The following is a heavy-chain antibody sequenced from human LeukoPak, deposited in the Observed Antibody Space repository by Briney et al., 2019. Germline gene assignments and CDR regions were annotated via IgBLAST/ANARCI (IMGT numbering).Heavy chain of an antibody. D-gene: IGHD5-12*01. V-gene: IGHV3-7*03. CDR1: GFTLSTSW. CDR3: ARGPNSGYSYSDP. CDR2: IKQDGSEK. Sequence: PGGSLRLSCAASGFTLSTSWMNWVRQAPGKGLEWVANIKQDGSEKNYVDSVKGRFTISRDNTKNSLYLQMNSLRAEDTAVYYCARGPNSGYSYSDPWGQGTLVTVSS. J-gene: IGHJ5*02.